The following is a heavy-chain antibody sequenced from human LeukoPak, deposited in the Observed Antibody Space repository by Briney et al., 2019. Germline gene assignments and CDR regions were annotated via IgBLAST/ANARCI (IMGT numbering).Heavy chain of an antibody. D-gene: IGHD4-17*01. CDR3: ARTGSTVTMLYPFDH. CDR2: IYYSGST. Sequence: SETLSLTCTVSGGSISSYYWSRIRQPPGKGLEWIGYIYYSGSTNYNPSLKSRVTISVDTSKNQFSLKLSSVTAADTAVYYCARTGSTVTMLYPFDHWGQGTLVTVSS. V-gene: IGHV4-59*01. CDR1: GGSISSYY. J-gene: IGHJ4*02.